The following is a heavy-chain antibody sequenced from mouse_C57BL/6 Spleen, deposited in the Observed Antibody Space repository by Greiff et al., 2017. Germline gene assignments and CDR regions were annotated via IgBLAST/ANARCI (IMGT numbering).Heavy chain of an antibody. CDR3: ARSHPFITTVVADWYFDV. Sequence: QVQLKQPGAELVRPGSSVKLSCKASGYTFTSYWMHWVKQRPIQGLEWIGNIDPSDSETHYNQKFKDKATLTVDKSSSTAYMQLSSLTSEDSAVYYCARSHPFITTVVADWYFDVWGTGTTVTVSS. V-gene: IGHV1-52*01. CDR2: IDPSDSET. D-gene: IGHD1-1*01. J-gene: IGHJ1*03. CDR1: GYTFTSYW.